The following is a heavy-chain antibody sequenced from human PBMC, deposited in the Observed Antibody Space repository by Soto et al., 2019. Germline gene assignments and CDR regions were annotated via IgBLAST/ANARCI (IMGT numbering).Heavy chain of an antibody. Sequence: GGSLRLSCAAAGFTFSSYGMHWVRQAPGKGLEWVAVIWYDGSNKYYADSVKGRFTISRDNSKSTLYLQMNSLRAEDTAVYYCAGDTRDYGDYEAALSYWGQGTLVTVSS. D-gene: IGHD4-17*01. V-gene: IGHV3-33*01. CDR1: GFTFSSYG. CDR2: IWYDGSNK. CDR3: AGDTRDYGDYEAALSY. J-gene: IGHJ4*02.